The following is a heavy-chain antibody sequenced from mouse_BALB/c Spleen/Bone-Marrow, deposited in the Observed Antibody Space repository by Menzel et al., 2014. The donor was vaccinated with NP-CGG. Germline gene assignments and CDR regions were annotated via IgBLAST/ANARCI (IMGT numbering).Heavy chain of an antibody. CDR2: INPCNGDS. J-gene: IGHJ1*01. D-gene: IGHD1-1*01. V-gene: IGHV1-20*02. CDR3: ARVTTDWYFDV. CDR1: GYSFTGYF. Sequence: VQLQQSGPGLVKPGASVKISCKASGYSFTGYFLNWVIQSHGKSLEWIGRINPCNGDSFYNQKFKGKATLTVDKSSSTAHMELRSLASEDSAVYYCARVTTDWYFDVWGAGTTVTGSS.